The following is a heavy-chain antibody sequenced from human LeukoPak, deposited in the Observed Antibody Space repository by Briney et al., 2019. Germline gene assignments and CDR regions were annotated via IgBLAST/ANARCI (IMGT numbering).Heavy chain of an antibody. Sequence: GRSLRLSCAASGFTFSIYAMHWVRQAPGKGREGVSYISRSSSTIYYADSVKGRFTISRDKAKNSLYLQMNSLRAEDTAVYYCARVPGDTDFADYWGQGTLVTVSS. CDR3: ARVPGDTDFADY. CDR2: ISRSSSTI. V-gene: IGHV3-48*01. D-gene: IGHD3-3*01. J-gene: IGHJ4*02. CDR1: GFTFSIYA.